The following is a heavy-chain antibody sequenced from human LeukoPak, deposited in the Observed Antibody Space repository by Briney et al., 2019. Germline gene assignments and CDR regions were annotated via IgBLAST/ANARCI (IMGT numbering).Heavy chain of an antibody. D-gene: IGHD3-22*01. Sequence: GGSLRLSCAASGFTVSSNYMSWVRQAPGKGLEWVSVIYSGGSTYYADSVKGRFTISRDNSKNTLFLQMNSLRAEDTAVYYCAKWSSSGYGSYFDYWGQGTLVTVSS. J-gene: IGHJ4*02. CDR1: GFTVSSNY. CDR3: AKWSSSGYGSYFDY. CDR2: IYSGGST. V-gene: IGHV3-53*01.